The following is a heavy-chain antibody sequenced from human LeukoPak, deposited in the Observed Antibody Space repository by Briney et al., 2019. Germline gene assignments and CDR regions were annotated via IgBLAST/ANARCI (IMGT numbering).Heavy chain of an antibody. CDR2: INPNSGGT. Sequence: ASVKVSCKASGYTFTGYYMHWVRQAPGQGLEWMGWINPNSGGTNYAQKFQGRVTMTRDTSISTAYMELSRLRSEDTAVYYCARDWHYYDSSGYRLPLGFDYWGQGTLVTVS. V-gene: IGHV1-2*02. D-gene: IGHD3-22*01. CDR3: ARDWHYYDSSGYRLPLGFDY. J-gene: IGHJ4*02. CDR1: GYTFTGYY.